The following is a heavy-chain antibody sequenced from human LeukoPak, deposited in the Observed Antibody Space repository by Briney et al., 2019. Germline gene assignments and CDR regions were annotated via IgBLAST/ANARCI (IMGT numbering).Heavy chain of an antibody. CDR1: GGSISSGGYY. Sequence: PSQTLSLTCTVSGGSISSGGYYWSWIRQHPGKGLEWIGFIYYSGSTYYNPSLMSRVTISVGTSQNQFSMKLSSVTAADTAVYYCARVNGDYFDHWGQRTLVTVSS. CDR2: IYYSGST. J-gene: IGHJ4*02. D-gene: IGHD2-8*01. V-gene: IGHV4-31*03. CDR3: ARVNGDYFDH.